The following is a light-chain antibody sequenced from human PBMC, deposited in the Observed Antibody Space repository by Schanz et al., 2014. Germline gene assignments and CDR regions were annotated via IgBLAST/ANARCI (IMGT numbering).Light chain of an antibody. CDR1: QSVGKW. Sequence: DIQMAQSPSTLSASVGDRVSITCRASQSVGKWLAWYQQKPGKAPNLLIYDASSLEGGVPSRFSGSGSGTEFTLTINGLQPDDFATYYCQQYNSYPYTFGQGTKLEIK. CDR2: DAS. J-gene: IGKJ2*01. V-gene: IGKV1-5*01. CDR3: QQYNSYPYT.